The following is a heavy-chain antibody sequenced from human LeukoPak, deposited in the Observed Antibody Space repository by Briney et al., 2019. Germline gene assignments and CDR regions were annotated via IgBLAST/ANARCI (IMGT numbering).Heavy chain of an antibody. J-gene: IGHJ6*03. V-gene: IGHV3-20*04. CDR2: INWNGGST. D-gene: IGHD4-17*01. CDR1: GFTFDDYG. Sequence: GGSLRLSCAASGFTFDDYGMSWVRQAPGKGLEWVSGINWNGGSTGYADSVKGRFTVSRDNAKNMLYLQMNSLRAEDTAVYYCARPTADYGDYGVYYYMDVWGKGTTVTVSS. CDR3: ARPTADYGDYGVYYYMDV.